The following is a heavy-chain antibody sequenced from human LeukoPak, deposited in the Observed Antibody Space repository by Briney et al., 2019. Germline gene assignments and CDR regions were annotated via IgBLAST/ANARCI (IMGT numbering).Heavy chain of an antibody. CDR2: ISNNGGSS. CDR3: VKITSVTGGDC. J-gene: IGHJ4*02. D-gene: IGHD1-1*01. CDR1: GFTFSAYA. V-gene: IGHV3-64D*09. Sequence: GGTLRLSCSASGFTFSAYAMYWVRHAPGKGLEYVSGISNNGGSSFYADSVKGRFTISRDNSKNTLYLQMSSLRAEDTAVYYCVKITSVTGGDCWGQGTRLTVSS.